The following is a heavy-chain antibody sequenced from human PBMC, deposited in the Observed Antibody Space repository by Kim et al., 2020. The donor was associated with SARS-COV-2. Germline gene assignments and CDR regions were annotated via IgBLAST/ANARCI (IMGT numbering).Heavy chain of an antibody. CDR2: ISSSGSTI. CDR1: GFTFSDYY. D-gene: IGHD6-13*01. CDR3: ARDLLSYSSSWYNPGVYFDY. V-gene: IGHV3-11*01. Sequence: GGSLRLSCAASGFTFSDYYMSWIRQAPGKGLEWVSYISSSGSTIYYADSVKGRFTISRDNAKNSLYLQMNSLRAEDTAVYYCARDLLSYSSSWYNPGVYFDYWGQGTLVTVSS. J-gene: IGHJ4*02.